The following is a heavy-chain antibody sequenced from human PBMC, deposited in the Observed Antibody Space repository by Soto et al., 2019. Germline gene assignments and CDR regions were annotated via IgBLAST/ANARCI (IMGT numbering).Heavy chain of an antibody. CDR1: GFDFNTSG. CDR2: IWYDGSNK. Sequence: QEQLVESGGGVVQPGRSLRVSCAASGFDFNTSGMHWVRQAPGKGLEWVAVIWYDGSNKYYADSVKGRFTISRDNSKNTVSLQMISLRAEDTAVYYCARTIWSYDSFDMWGQGTMVTVAS. J-gene: IGHJ3*02. V-gene: IGHV3-33*01. D-gene: IGHD3-10*01. CDR3: ARTIWSYDSFDM.